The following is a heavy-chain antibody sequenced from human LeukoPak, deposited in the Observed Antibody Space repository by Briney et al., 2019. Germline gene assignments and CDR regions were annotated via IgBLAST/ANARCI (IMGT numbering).Heavy chain of an antibody. CDR1: GYTFTGYY. J-gene: IGHJ4*02. CDR2: INPNSGGT. D-gene: IGHD4-23*01. Sequence: GASVKVSCKASGYTFTGYYMHWVRQAPGQGLEWMGWINPNSGGTNYAQKFQGRVTMTRDTSISTAYMELSRLRSDDTAVYYCARDLTPPYGGTVYYFDYWGQGTLVTVSS. V-gene: IGHV1-2*02. CDR3: ARDLTPPYGGTVYYFDY.